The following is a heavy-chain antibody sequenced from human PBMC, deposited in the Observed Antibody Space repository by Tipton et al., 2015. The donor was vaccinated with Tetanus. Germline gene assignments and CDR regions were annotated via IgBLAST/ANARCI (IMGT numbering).Heavy chain of an antibody. D-gene: IGHD1-26*01. J-gene: IGHJ4*02. CDR1: GASLRSGDYN. V-gene: IGHV4-61*08. CDR3: ARVRGSYYLLDY. CDR2: ISDSGLT. Sequence: TLSLTCSVSGASLRSGDYNWSWIRQPPGKGLEWLAYISDSGLTNSNYFLKSRITISRDTSRNQFSLKLTSVTAADTAVYYCARVRGSYYLLDYWGQGALVTVSS.